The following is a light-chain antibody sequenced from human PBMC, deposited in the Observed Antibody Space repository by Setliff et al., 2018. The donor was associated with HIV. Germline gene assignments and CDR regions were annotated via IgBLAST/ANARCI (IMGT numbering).Light chain of an antibody. J-gene: IGLJ1*01. V-gene: IGLV2-11*01. CDR2: DVT. CDR1: SSDVGGYNY. Sequence: QSALAQPRSVSGSPGQSVTISCTGTSSDVGGYNYVSWYQQHPGKAPKLMIYDVTKRPSGVPDRFSGSKSGNTASLTISGLQAEDEADYYCCSYAGSAYVFGTGNQGHRP. CDR3: CSYAGSAYV.